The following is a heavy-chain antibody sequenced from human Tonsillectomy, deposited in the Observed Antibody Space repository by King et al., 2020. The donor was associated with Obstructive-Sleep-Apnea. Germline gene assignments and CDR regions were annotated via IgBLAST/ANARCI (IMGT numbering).Heavy chain of an antibody. CDR1: GGSISSYY. CDR2: INNSGST. J-gene: IGHJ4*02. D-gene: IGHD6-6*01. Sequence: VQLQESGPGLVKPSETLSLTCTVSGGSISSYYWSWIRQPPGKGLAWIVYINNSGSTNYNPSLKSRVTISVDTSKNQFSLKMSSVTAADTAVYYCARDSSIFYYFDYWGQGTLVTVSS. CDR3: ARDSSIFYYFDY. V-gene: IGHV4-59*01.